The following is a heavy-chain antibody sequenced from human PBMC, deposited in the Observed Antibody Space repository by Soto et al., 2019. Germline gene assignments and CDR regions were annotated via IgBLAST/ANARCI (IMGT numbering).Heavy chain of an antibody. CDR3: GLVRYYYYMDV. CDR1: GFTFSSYW. D-gene: IGHD6-6*01. V-gene: IGHV3-7*01. J-gene: IGHJ6*03. CDR2: IKQDGSEK. Sequence: LRLSCAASGFTFSSYWMSWVRQAPGKGLEWVANIKQDGSEKYYVDSVKGRFTISRDNAKNSLYLQMNSLRAEDTAVYYCGLVRYYYYMDVWGKGTTVTVSS.